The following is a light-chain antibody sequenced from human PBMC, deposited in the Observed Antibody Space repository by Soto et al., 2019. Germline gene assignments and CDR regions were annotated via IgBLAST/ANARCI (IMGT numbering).Light chain of an antibody. Sequence: QSGLTQPASVSGSPGQSITISCTGTSSDVGSYNLVSWYQQHPGKAPKLMIYEVSKRPSGVSNRFSGSKSGNTASLTISGLQAEDEADYYCCSYAGSSTNYVFGTGTKVTVL. V-gene: IGLV2-23*02. J-gene: IGLJ1*01. CDR2: EVS. CDR1: SSDVGSYNL. CDR3: CSYAGSSTNYV.